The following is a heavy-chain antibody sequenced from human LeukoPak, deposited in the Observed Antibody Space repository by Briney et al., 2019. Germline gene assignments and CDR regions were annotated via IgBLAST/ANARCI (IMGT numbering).Heavy chain of an antibody. J-gene: IGHJ5*02. CDR2: IDYIGST. CDR1: GASISGYS. D-gene: IGHD6-19*01. V-gene: IGHV4-59*08. Sequence: SQTLSLTCTASGASISGYSWSWIRQPPGKALQWIAHIDYIGSTKYHPSLRSRVTISVDTSKNELSLKLTSLTAADTAIYYCARRLYSSGYGDWFDPWGQGTLVTVSS. CDR3: ARRLYSSGYGDWFDP.